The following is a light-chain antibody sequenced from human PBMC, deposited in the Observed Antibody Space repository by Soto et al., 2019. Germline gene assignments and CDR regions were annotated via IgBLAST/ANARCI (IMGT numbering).Light chain of an antibody. CDR1: QSVGSSY. CDR2: GAS. V-gene: IGKV3-20*01. Sequence: EVVLTQSPGTLSLSPGESATLSCRTSQSVGSSYLAWYQHNPGQAPRLLIYGASNRATGIPDRFSGSGSGTVFTLTVSRLEPEDSAVYYCQQYGCSPFNFGPGTKVDIK. J-gene: IGKJ3*01. CDR3: QQYGCSPFN.